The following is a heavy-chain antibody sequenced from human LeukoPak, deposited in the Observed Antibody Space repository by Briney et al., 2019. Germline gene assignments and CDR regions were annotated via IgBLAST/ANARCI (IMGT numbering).Heavy chain of an antibody. CDR2: IYYSGST. V-gene: IGHV4-59*08. D-gene: IGHD5-18*01. CDR1: GGSISSYY. Sequence: SETLSLTCTVSGGSISSYYWSWIRQPPGKGLEWIGYIYYSGSTNYNPSLKSRVTISVDTSKNQFSLKLSSVTAADTAVYYCARHHSYGDAFDIWGQGTMVTVSS. CDR3: ARHHSYGDAFDI. J-gene: IGHJ3*02.